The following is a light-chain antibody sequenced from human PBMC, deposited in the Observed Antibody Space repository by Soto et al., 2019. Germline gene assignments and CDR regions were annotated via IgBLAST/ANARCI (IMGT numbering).Light chain of an antibody. V-gene: IGKV1-5*03. Sequence: ILMSQSPSSLSASVGDRVTITCRASQDLDKWLAWYQQKPGKAPNLLIYESSTLREEVPSRFSGFGSGTEYILTISDLQPDDFGIYYCQQYSSYWTFGQGTVVEIK. CDR3: QQYSSYWT. CDR1: QDLDKW. CDR2: ESS. J-gene: IGKJ1*01.